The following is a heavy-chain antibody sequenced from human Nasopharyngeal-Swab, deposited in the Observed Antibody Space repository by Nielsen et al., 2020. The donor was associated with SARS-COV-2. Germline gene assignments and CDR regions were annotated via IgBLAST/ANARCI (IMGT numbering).Heavy chain of an antibody. CDR3: VKDLRGNYAFDI. V-gene: IGHV3-7*01. CDR1: GFTFNTYH. CDR2: INGDGREK. Sequence: GVLKISYAASGFTFNTYHMSWVRQTPGKGLEWVAHINGDGREKYYVDSLKGRFTISRDNSKNTLYLQMSSLRAEDTAVYWCVKDLRGNYAFDIWGQGTMVTVSS. D-gene: IGHD1-7*01. J-gene: IGHJ3*02.